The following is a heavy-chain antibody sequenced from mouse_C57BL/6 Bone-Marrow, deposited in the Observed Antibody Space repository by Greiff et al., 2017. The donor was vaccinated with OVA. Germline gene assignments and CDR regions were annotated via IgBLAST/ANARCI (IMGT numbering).Heavy chain of an antibody. D-gene: IGHD1-1*01. CDR2: IWTGGGT. Sequence: VKLVESGPGLVAPSQSLSITCTVSGFSLTSYAISWVRQPPGKGLEWLGVIWTGGGTHYNSALKSRLSISKDNSKSQVFLKMNSLQTDDTARYYCASRTVVAHWYFDVWGTGTTVTVSS. J-gene: IGHJ1*03. CDR1: GFSLTSYA. V-gene: IGHV2-9-1*01. CDR3: ASRTVVAHWYFDV.